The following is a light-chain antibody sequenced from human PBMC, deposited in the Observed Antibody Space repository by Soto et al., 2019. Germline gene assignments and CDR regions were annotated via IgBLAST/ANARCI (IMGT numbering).Light chain of an antibody. CDR1: QSFSNN. J-gene: IGKJ4*01. CDR2: GAS. CDR3: QQYNDRPPLT. V-gene: IGKV3-15*01. Sequence: EFLMTQSPATLSLSPGERATLSCRASQSFSNNLAWYQHKPGQAPRLLIFGASTRAPGVPARFSGNGSGTEFTLTISSLQSEDFAVYYCQQYNDRPPLTFGQGTKV.